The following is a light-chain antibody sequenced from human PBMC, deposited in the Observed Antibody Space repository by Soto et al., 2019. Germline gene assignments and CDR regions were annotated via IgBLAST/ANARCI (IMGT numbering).Light chain of an antibody. J-gene: IGLJ2*01. CDR2: DGS. V-gene: IGLV2-14*01. CDR3: SSYTSSSTPV. CDR1: SSDVGGYNY. Sequence: QSALTQPASVSGSPGQSITISCTGTSSDVGGYNYVSWYQQHPGKAPKLMIYDGSNRPSGVSNRFSGSKSGNTASLTISGLQAEDEADYSCSSYTSSSTPVFGGGTKLTVL.